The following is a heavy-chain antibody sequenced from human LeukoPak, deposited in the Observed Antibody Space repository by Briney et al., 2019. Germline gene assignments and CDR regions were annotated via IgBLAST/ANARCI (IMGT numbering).Heavy chain of an antibody. Sequence: PGGSLRLSCAASGFTFSSYGMSRVRQAPGKGLEWVSAISGSGGSTYYADSVKGRFTISRDNSKNTLYLQMNSLRAEDTAIYYCAKASRDIPAAGPSGYYFDYWGQGTLVTVSS. D-gene: IGHD6-13*01. CDR1: GFTFSSYG. CDR2: ISGSGGST. J-gene: IGHJ4*02. V-gene: IGHV3-23*01. CDR3: AKASRDIPAAGPSGYYFDY.